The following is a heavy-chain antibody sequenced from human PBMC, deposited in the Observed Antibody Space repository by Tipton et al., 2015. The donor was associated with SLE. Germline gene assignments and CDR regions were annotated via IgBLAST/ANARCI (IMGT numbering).Heavy chain of an antibody. D-gene: IGHD6-13*01. CDR3: ARIVAAAGTRYFDY. CDR2: IYYSGST. Sequence: TLSLTCTVSGGSISSYYWGWIRQPPGKGLEWIGSIYYSGSTYYNPSPKSRVTISVDTSKNQFSLKLSSVTAADTAVYYCARIVAAAGTRYFDYWGQGTLVTVSS. CDR1: GGSISSYY. J-gene: IGHJ4*02. V-gene: IGHV4-39*07.